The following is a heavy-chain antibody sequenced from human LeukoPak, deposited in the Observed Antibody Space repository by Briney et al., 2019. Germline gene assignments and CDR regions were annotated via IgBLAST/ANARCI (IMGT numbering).Heavy chain of an antibody. D-gene: IGHD3-16*01. CDR3: ARIGGNYKYGMDV. V-gene: IGHV6-1*01. CDR1: GDIVSTNSAA. J-gene: IGHJ6*02. Sequence: SQTLSLTCAISGDIVSTNSAAWNWIRQSPSRGLEWLVRTYYRSRWYNDYAVSVKSRITINPDTSKNQFSLQLNSVTPEDTAVYFCARIGGNYKYGMDVWGQGTTVTVSS. CDR2: TYYRSRWYN.